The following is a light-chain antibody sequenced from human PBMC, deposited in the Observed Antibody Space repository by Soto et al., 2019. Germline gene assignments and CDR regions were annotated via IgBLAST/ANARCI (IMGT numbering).Light chain of an antibody. V-gene: IGKV3-20*01. CDR2: GAS. CDR1: QSVSSSY. Sequence: EIVLTQSPGTLSSSLGERATLSCRASQSVSSSYLAWYQQKPDQALRLLIYGASSRATGIPDSFSGSGSGTDFTRTISRLEHEDFAVYCCQQYGSSPHTFGQGTKVEIK. CDR3: QQYGSSPHT. J-gene: IGKJ1*01.